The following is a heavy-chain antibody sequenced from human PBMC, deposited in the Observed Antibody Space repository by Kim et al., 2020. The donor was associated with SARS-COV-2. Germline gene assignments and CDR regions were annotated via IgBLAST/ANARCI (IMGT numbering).Heavy chain of an antibody. V-gene: IGHV3-30*18. CDR2: ISYDGINK. CDR3: AKDLGEYCSGGSCYSWITNLYYYYGMDV. D-gene: IGHD2-15*01. Sequence: GGSLRLSCAASGFTFSSYGMHWVRQAPGKGLEWVAVISYDGINKYYADSVKGRFTISRDNSKNTLYLQMNSLRAEDTAVYYCAKDLGEYCSGGSCYSWITNLYYYYGMDVWGQGTTVTVSS. CDR1: GFTFSSYG. J-gene: IGHJ6*02.